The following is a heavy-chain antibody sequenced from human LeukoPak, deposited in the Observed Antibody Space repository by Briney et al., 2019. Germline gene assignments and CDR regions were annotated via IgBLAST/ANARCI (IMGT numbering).Heavy chain of an antibody. CDR2: ISGYNGNT. J-gene: IGHJ4*02. D-gene: IGHD2-2*01. CDR3: AREGYCNSTTCDKPFDY. Sequence: ASVKVSCKGSDYTYTNYGISWVRQAPGQGLEWMGWISGYNGNTKYAQKFQGRVTMTTGTSTSTAYMELRSLRSDDTAVYYCAREGYCNSTTCDKPFDYWGQGTLVTVSS. V-gene: IGHV1-18*01. CDR1: DYTYTNYG.